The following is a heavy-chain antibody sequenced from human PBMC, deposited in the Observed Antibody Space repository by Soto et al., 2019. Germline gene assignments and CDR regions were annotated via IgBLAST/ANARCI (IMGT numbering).Heavy chain of an antibody. Sequence: QVQLVQSGAEVKKPGASVKVSCEASGYTFTTYDINWVRQATGQGLEWMGWMNSKSGNTGYAQKLQGRLTTTRDPSISTAYMELSSLTSDDAAIFFCAGGFLARDHYYYMDVWGKGTTVTVSS. CDR3: AGGFLARDHYYYMDV. CDR2: MNSKSGNT. J-gene: IGHJ6*03. V-gene: IGHV1-8*01. CDR1: GYTFTTYD.